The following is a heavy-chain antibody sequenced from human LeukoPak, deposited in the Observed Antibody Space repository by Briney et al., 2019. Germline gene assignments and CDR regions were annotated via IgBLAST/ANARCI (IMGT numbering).Heavy chain of an antibody. CDR2: INTNSGNP. J-gene: IGHJ6*02. D-gene: IGHD6-19*01. V-gene: IGHV7-4-1*02. Sequence: GASVKVSCKASGYTFTSYAMNWVRQAPGQGLEWMGCINTNSGNPTYAQGFTGRFVFSLDTSVSTTYLQISSLKAEDTAVYYCARSPPSVAGTNYYGMDVWGQGTTVTVSS. CDR3: ARSPPSVAGTNYYGMDV. CDR1: GYTFTSYA.